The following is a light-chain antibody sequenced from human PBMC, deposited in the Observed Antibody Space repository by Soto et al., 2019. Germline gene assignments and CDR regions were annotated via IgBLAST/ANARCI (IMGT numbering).Light chain of an antibody. Sequence: SYALTQPPSVSVAPGQPASITCGGDNIRTKSVHWYHQRPVQAPVLVVYDDSDSVIPERFSGSNSGNTATLTIGSAEAGDEADYYCQVWDFSSDHAVFGGGTKLTVL. CDR3: QVWDFSSDHAV. V-gene: IGLV3-21*02. CDR2: DDS. J-gene: IGLJ2*01. CDR1: NIRTKS.